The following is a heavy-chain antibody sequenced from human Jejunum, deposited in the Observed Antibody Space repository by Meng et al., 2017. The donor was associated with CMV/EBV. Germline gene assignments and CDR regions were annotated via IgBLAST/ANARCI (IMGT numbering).Heavy chain of an antibody. CDR3: ARYNSSASHDF. Sequence: AASGFTFTTDWMTGGRQAPGKGLEWVANIKEDGSQTSYVDSVKGRFTISRDNARNSLCLQMNSLRVEDTAMYYCARYNSSASHDFWGQGTLVTVSS. CDR2: IKEDGSQT. D-gene: IGHD6-19*01. J-gene: IGHJ4*02. CDR1: GFTFTTDW. V-gene: IGHV3-7*01.